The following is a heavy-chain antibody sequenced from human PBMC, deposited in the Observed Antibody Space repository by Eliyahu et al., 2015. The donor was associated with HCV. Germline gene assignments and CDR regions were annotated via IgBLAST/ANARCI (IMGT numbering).Heavy chain of an antibody. J-gene: IGHJ4*02. CDR1: GYNFTTYG. Sequence: QVQLVQSGPEVRKPGASVRVSCKASGYNFTTYGXTWVRQAPGQGLEGMGWISSYNGKTNSAXKFKGRVTLTTDASTATVYMEMRSLRSDDTAVYYCARAFEIVQRLDSSRVGPWGEYWGQGTQVTVSS. D-gene: IGHD6-25*01. CDR2: ISSYNGKT. V-gene: IGHV1-18*01. CDR3: ARAFEIVQRLDSSRVGPWGEY.